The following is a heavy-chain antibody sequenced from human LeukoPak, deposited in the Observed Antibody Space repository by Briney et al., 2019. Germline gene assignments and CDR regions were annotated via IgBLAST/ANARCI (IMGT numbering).Heavy chain of an antibody. Sequence: EPGGSLRLSCAASGFTFSSYGMHWVRQAPGKGLEWVAFIRYDGSNKYYADSVKGRFTISRDNSKNTLYLQMNSLRAEDTAVYYCAKDGIAAAEWVGWGQFDPWGQGTLVTVSS. D-gene: IGHD6-13*01. CDR2: IRYDGSNK. J-gene: IGHJ5*02. CDR3: AKDGIAAAEWVGWGQFDP. V-gene: IGHV3-30*02. CDR1: GFTFSSYG.